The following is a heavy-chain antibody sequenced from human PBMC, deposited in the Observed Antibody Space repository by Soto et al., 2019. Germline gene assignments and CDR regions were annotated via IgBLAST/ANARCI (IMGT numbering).Heavy chain of an antibody. CDR2: IDLDIGDT. Sequence: QVQMVQSGAEVKKPGASVKVSCKASGHTFTGHHMHWVRQAPGQGLEWMGLIDLDIGDTKYAQKFQGLVTSTSDTSITTAYMELRGLRSDDTAVYYCALEPTGTAGFDYWGQGPLVTVSS. CDR3: ALEPTGTAGFDY. J-gene: IGHJ4*02. D-gene: IGHD2-21*02. V-gene: IGHV1-2*02. CDR1: GHTFTGHH.